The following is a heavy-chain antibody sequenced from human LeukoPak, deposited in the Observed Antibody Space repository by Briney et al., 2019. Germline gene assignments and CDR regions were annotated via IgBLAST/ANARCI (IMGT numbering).Heavy chain of an antibody. CDR2: ISSSGSTT. CDR3: ARGFVADYYYYYMDV. V-gene: IGHV3-48*04. CDR1: GFTFSSYA. Sequence: GGSLRLSCAASGFTFSSYAMSWVRQAPGKGLEWVSYISSSGSTTYYADSVKGRFTISRDNAKNSLYLQMNSLRAEDTAVYYCARGFVADYYYYYMDVWGKGTTVTVSS. D-gene: IGHD6-19*01. J-gene: IGHJ6*03.